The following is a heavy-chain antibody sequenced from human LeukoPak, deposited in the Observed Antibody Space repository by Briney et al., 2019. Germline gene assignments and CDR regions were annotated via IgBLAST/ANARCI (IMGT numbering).Heavy chain of an antibody. CDR3: VRDRDEYSTSSGLDY. CDR1: GYTFIDYY. D-gene: IGHD6-6*01. J-gene: IGHJ4*02. Sequence: ASVKVSCKTSGYTFIDYYLHWVRQAPGQGLEWMGWISPKSGGINYAQKFQGRVTMTRDTSISTVYMELSRLRSDDTAVYYCVRDRDEYSTSSGLDYWGQGTPVAVSS. CDR2: ISPKSGGI. V-gene: IGHV1-2*02.